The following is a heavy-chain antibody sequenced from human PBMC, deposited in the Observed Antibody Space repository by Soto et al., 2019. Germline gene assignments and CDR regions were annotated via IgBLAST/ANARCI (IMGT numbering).Heavy chain of an antibody. J-gene: IGHJ4*02. CDR1: GFTFRSYA. CDR3: ARDQAYYYGSGSYGSLDY. V-gene: IGHV3-30-3*01. CDR2: ISYDGSNK. Sequence: GGSLRLSCAASGFTFRSYAMHWVRQAPGKGLEWVAVISYDGSNKYYADSVKGRFTISRDNSKNTLYLQMNSLRAEDTAVYYCARDQAYYYGSGSYGSLDYWGQGTLVTVSS. D-gene: IGHD3-10*01.